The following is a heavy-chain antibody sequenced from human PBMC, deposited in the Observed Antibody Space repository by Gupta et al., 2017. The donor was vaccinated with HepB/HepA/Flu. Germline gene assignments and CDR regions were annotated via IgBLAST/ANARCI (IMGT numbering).Heavy chain of an antibody. CDR1: GFTFSSYG. J-gene: IGHJ4*02. CDR2: IWYDGSNK. Sequence: QVQLVESGGGVVQPGRSLRLSCAASGFTFSSYGMHWVRQAPGKGLEWVAVIWYDGSNKYYADSVKGRFTISRDNSKNTLYLQMNSLRAEDTAVYYCARGIAAAGRGYFDYWGQGTLVTVSS. D-gene: IGHD6-13*01. CDR3: ARGIAAAGRGYFDY. V-gene: IGHV3-33*01.